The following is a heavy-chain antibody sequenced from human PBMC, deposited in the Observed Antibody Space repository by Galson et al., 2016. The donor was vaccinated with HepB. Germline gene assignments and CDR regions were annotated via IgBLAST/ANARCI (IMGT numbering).Heavy chain of an antibody. CDR1: GFTFSSYS. Sequence: SLRLSCAASGFTFSSYSMHWVRQAPGMGLEWVSGITSGGTTYYADSVKGRFTISRDNSKNILYLQMKSLRDEDTAVYYCAKRPYSYGWHYGMDVWGQGTTVTVSS. CDR3: AKRPYSYGWHYGMDV. V-gene: IGHV3-23*01. J-gene: IGHJ6*02. D-gene: IGHD5-18*01. CDR2: ITSGGTT.